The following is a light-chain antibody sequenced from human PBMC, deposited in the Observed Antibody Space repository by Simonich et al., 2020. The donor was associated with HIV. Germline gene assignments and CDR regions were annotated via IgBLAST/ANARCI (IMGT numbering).Light chain of an antibody. CDR1: TIDVGSYNL. CDR3: CSYAGSSTVV. CDR2: EGS. V-gene: IGLV2-23*01. J-gene: IGLJ2*01. Sequence: QSALNQPASMSGSPGQSITLSCPGTTIDVGSYNLVSLYKQHPGQAPKLMIFEGSQLPAGVSNRFSCSKSGNMASLTISGLQADDEADYYCCSYAGSSTVVFGGGTKLTVL.